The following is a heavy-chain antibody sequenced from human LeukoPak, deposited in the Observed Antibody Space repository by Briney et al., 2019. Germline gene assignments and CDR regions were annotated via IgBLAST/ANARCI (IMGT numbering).Heavy chain of an antibody. V-gene: IGHV1-2*02. D-gene: IGHD1-14*01. CDR2: INPNSGGT. J-gene: IGHJ4*02. Sequence: GASVKVSCKASGYTFTGYYMHWVRQAPGQGLESMGWINPNSGGTNYAQKFQGRVTMTRDTSISTAYMELSRLRSDDTAVYYCARSRSHSLYYFDYWGQGTLVTVSS. CDR1: GYTFTGYY. CDR3: ARSRSHSLYYFDY.